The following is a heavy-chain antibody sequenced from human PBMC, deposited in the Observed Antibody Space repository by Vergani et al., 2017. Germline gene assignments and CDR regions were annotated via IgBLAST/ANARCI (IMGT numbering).Heavy chain of an antibody. CDR2: IIPIFGTA. CDR3: ARAKVYYDMLTCYYKGEYNWFDP. J-gene: IGHJ5*02. V-gene: IGHV1-69*01. D-gene: IGHD3-9*01. Sequence: QVQLVQSGAEVKKPGSSVKVSCKASGGTFSSYAISWVRQAPGQGLEWMGGIIPIFGTANYAQKFQGRVTITADEATSTAYMELSSLRSEDTAVYYCARAKVYYDMLTCYYKGEYNWFDPWGQGTLVTVSS. CDR1: GGTFSSYA.